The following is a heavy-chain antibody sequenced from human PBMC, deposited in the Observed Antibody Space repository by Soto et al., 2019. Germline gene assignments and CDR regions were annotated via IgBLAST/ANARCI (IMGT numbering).Heavy chain of an antibody. D-gene: IGHD3-10*01. V-gene: IGHV4-31*03. CDR2: IYYSGST. CDR3: ARGGDYYGSGVNGPYYYYGMDV. CDR1: GGSISSGGYY. Sequence: SETLSLTCTVSGGSISSGGYYWSWIRQHPGKGLEWIGYIYYSGSTYYNPSRKSRVTISVDTSKNQFSLKLSSVTAADTAVYYCARGGDYYGSGVNGPYYYYGMDVWGQGTTVTVSS. J-gene: IGHJ6*02.